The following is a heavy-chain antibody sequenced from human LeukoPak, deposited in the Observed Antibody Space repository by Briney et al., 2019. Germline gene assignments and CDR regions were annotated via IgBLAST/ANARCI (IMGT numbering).Heavy chain of an antibody. J-gene: IGHJ3*02. CDR2: ISAYNGNT. D-gene: IGHD4-17*01. V-gene: IGHV1-18*01. Sequence: ASVKVSCKASGYTFTSYGINWMRQAPGQGLEWMGWISAYNGNTNYAQKLQGRVTMTTDTSTSTAYMELRSLRSDDTAVYYCARVWSHDYGDSDAFDIWGQGTMVTVSS. CDR1: GYTFTSYG. CDR3: ARVWSHDYGDSDAFDI.